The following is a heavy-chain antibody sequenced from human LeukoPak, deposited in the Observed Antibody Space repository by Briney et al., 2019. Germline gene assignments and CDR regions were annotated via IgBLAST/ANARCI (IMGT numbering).Heavy chain of an antibody. J-gene: IGHJ5*02. Sequence: GGSLRLSCAVTGLTFSDYWMTWVRQAPAKGLEWVSFIRYDGSHKHYADSVKGRFTISRENSKKTLYLQMNSLRPEDTAMYYCAKDLLKEGSYGSGIDWFDPWGQGAQVTVSS. V-gene: IGHV3-30*02. CDR3: AKDLLKEGSYGSGIDWFDP. CDR1: GLTFSDYW. D-gene: IGHD3-10*01. CDR2: IRYDGSHK.